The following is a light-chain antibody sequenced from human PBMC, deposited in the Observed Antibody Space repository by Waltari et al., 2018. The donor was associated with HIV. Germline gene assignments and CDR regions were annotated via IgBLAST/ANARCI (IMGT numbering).Light chain of an antibody. CDR2: EDV. CDR1: ALPKKY. V-gene: IGLV3-10*01. CDR3: YSRDSRANHRV. J-gene: IGLJ2*01. Sequence: SYELTQPPSVSVSPGQTARITCSGDALPKKYDYWYQQKSGQDPVLVIYEDVKRPSGIPERFAGSSSGPMATLTISGAQVEDEADYYCYSRDSRANHRVFGGGTKLTVL.